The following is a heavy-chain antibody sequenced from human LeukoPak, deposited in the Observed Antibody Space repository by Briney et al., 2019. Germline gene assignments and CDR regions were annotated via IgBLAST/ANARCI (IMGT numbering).Heavy chain of an antibody. V-gene: IGHV3-23*01. J-gene: IGHJ4*02. CDR2: ISGSGSST. CDR3: ARGYSAYDPIDS. CDR1: GFTFSSYA. Sequence: GGSLRLSCAASGFTFSSYAMSWVRQAPGKGLEWVSAISGSGSSTYYAVSVKGRFTISRDNSKNTLYLQMNSLRAEDTAVYYCARGYSAYDPIDSWGQGTLVTVSS. D-gene: IGHD5-12*01.